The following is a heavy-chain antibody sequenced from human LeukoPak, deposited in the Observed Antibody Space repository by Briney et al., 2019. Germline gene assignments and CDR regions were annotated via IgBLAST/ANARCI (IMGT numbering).Heavy chain of an antibody. V-gene: IGHV1-8*03. CDR1: GYTFTSYD. CDR3: ARGSGSYYAFDI. CDR2: MNPNSGNT. Sequence: ASVKVSCKASGYTFTSYDINWVRQATGQGLEWMGWMNPNSGNTGYAQKFQGRVTITRNTSISTAYMELSSLRSEDTAVYYCARGSGSYYAFDIRGQGTMVTVSS. J-gene: IGHJ3*02. D-gene: IGHD1-26*01.